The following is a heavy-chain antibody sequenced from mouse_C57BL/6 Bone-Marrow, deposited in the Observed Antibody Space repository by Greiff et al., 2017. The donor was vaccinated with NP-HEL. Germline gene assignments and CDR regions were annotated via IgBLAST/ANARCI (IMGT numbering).Heavy chain of an antibody. CDR1: GYTFTSYW. D-gene: IGHD1-1*02. CDR2: INPSSGYT. Sequence: VQLKESGAELAKPGASVKLSCKASGYTFTSYWMHWVKQRPGQGLEWIGNINPSSGYTKYNQKFKDKATLTADKSSSTAYMQLSSLTYEDSAVYYCARSRDILCLFDYWGQGTTLTVSS. J-gene: IGHJ2*01. CDR3: ARSRDILCLFDY. V-gene: IGHV1-7*01.